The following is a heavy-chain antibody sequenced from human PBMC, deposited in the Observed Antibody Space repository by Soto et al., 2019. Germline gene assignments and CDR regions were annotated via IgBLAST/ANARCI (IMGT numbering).Heavy chain of an antibody. CDR2: ISVDGTST. J-gene: IGHJ4*02. V-gene: IGHV3-74*01. CDR3: ARGGAVRFLEWLLTPFEY. D-gene: IGHD3-3*01. Sequence: EVQLVESGGGLVQPGGSLRLSCAASGFTFRSHWMHWVRQAPGKGLVWVSRISVDGTSTSYADSVKGRFTISRDNAKSPVYLQMNSLRADDTAVYYCARGGAVRFLEWLLTPFEYWGQGTLVTVSS. CDR1: GFTFRSHW.